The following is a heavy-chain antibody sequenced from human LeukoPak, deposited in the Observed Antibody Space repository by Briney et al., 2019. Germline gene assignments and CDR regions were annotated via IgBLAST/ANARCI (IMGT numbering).Heavy chain of an antibody. J-gene: IGHJ4*02. V-gene: IGHV1-46*01. CDR3: ARGGIRGSYLDY. D-gene: IGHD1-26*01. Sequence: GASVKVSCKASGYTFTSYYMHWVRQAPGQGLEWMGIINPSGGSTSYTQKFQGRVTMTRDMSTSTVYTELSSLRSEDTAVYYCARGGIRGSYLDYWGQGTLVTVSS. CDR2: INPSGGST. CDR1: GYTFTSYY.